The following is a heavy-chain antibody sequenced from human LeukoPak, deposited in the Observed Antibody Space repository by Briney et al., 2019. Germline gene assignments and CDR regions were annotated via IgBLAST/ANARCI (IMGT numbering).Heavy chain of an antibody. D-gene: IGHD7-27*01. Sequence: GASVTVSCKASGFTFTDHYMHWVRQAPGQGLEWVGWINGKRGDTNYAQNFQDGVTMTRDTSTSTVYMELSRLTVDDTAVYYCARDHDWGVDYWGQGTLVTVSS. V-gene: IGHV1-2*02. CDR2: INGKRGDT. CDR3: ARDHDWGVDY. J-gene: IGHJ4*02. CDR1: GFTFTDHY.